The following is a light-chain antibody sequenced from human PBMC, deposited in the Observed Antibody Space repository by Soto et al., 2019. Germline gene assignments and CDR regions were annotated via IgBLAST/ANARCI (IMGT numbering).Light chain of an antibody. Sequence: QSVLTQSLSVSAAPGQKVTISCSGSSSNIGGNSVSWYQQLPGTAPKLLIYDDNKRPSGIPDRFSGSKSGTSATLGITGFQTGDEADYYCGSWDSSLSAYVFGTGTKVTVL. CDR2: DDN. J-gene: IGLJ1*01. CDR1: SSNIGGNS. V-gene: IGLV1-51*01. CDR3: GSWDSSLSAYV.